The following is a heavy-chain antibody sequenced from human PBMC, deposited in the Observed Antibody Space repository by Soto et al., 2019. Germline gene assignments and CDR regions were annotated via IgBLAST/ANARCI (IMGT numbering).Heavy chain of an antibody. CDR1: GFTFSNYA. V-gene: IGHV3-23*01. Sequence: EVQLLESGGGLVQPGGSLRLSCAASGFTFSNYAVTWVRQAPGKWLEWVSTISGSGGSTYYADSVKGRFTISRDNSKNTLYRQMNSLRAEDTAVYYCAKDQGSSWYEIDYWGQGTLVTVSS. CDR3: AKDQGSSWYEIDY. D-gene: IGHD6-13*01. J-gene: IGHJ4*02. CDR2: ISGSGGST.